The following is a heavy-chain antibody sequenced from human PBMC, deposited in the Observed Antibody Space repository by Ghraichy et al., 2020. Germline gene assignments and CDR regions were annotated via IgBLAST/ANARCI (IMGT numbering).Heavy chain of an antibody. CDR1: GASITSASYF. J-gene: IGHJ3*02. D-gene: IGHD3-16*02. V-gene: IGHV4-39*01. CDR2: ISYTGNT. CDR3: ARHADSFNPPFAFHI. Sequence: SETLSLTCTVSGASITSASYFWGWIRQPPGKGLEWIGSISYTGNTFYNPSLESRITVSVDTSTNQVSLKLTSVTAADTAVYYCARHADSFNPPFAFHIWGQGTMVAVSS.